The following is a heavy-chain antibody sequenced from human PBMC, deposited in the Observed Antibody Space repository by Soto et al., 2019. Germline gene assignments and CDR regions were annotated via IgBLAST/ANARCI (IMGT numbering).Heavy chain of an antibody. J-gene: IGHJ4*02. V-gene: IGHV4-59*08. Sequence: PSETLSLTCTVSGGSISSHYWSWIRQPPGKGLEWIGYIYYSGSTNYNPSLKSRVTISVDTSKNQFSLKLSSVTAADTAVYYCARHQWLHKGGYFDYWGQGTLVTAPQ. CDR2: IYYSGST. D-gene: IGHD6-19*01. CDR1: GGSISSHY. CDR3: ARHQWLHKGGYFDY.